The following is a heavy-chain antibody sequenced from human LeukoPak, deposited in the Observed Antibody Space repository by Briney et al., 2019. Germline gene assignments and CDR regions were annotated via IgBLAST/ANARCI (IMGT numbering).Heavy chain of an antibody. CDR1: GYTLTELS. CDR3: ARARVVAATPTINWFDP. J-gene: IGHJ5*02. Sequence: ASVKVSCKVSGYTLTELSMHWVRQAPGKGLEWMGGFDPEDGETIYAQKFQGRVTMTEDTSTDTAYMELSRLRSDDTAVYYCARARVVAATPTINWFDPWGQGTLVTVSS. D-gene: IGHD2-15*01. CDR2: FDPEDGET. V-gene: IGHV1-24*01.